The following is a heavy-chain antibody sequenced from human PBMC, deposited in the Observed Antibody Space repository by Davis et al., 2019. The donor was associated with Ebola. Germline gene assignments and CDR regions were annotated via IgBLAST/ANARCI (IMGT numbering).Heavy chain of an antibody. CDR3: ARDGPDYYGLDV. V-gene: IGHV1-46*01. CDR2: INPSAGYT. CDR1: GFTFTDYY. J-gene: IGHJ6*02. Sequence: ASVTVSCKASGFTFTDYYLHWVRQAPAQGLEWMGVINPSAGYTNYAQKFQGRVTITRDTSTGTVHLEVRRLRSEDTAVYYCARDGPDYYGLDVWGQGTAVAVSS.